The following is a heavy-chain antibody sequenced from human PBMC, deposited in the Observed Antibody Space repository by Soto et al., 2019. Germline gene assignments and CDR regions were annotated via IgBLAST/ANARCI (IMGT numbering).Heavy chain of an antibody. CDR1: GYTFTGYY. J-gene: IGHJ6*02. D-gene: IGHD1-26*01. CDR2: INPNSGGT. CDR3: ARDVAIVGATSGYYYYGMDV. Sequence: ASVKVSCKASGYTFTGYYMHWVRQAPGQGLEWMGWINPNSGGTNYAQKFQGWVTMTRDTSISTAYMELSRLRSDDTAVYYCARDVAIVGATSGYYYYGMDVWGQGTTVTVSS. V-gene: IGHV1-2*04.